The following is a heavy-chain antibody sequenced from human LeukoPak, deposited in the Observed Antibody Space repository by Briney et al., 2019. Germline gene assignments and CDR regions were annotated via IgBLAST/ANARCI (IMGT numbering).Heavy chain of an antibody. CDR2: IYPGDSDT. Sequence: ASVKVSCKASGYTFTSYGISWVRQAPGQGLEWMGIIYPGDSDTRYSPSFQGQVTISADKSISTAYLQWSSLKASDTAMYYCARVPYIAAAGRYYYYGMDVWGQGTTVTVSS. CDR1: GYTFTSYG. CDR3: ARVPYIAAAGRYYYYGMDV. J-gene: IGHJ6*02. V-gene: IGHV5-51*01. D-gene: IGHD6-13*01.